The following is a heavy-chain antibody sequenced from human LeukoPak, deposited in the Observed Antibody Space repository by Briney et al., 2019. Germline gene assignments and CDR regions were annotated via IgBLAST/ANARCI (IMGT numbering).Heavy chain of an antibody. CDR2: MNPNSGNT. V-gene: IGHV1-8*01. CDR3: LISASDQYYFDY. Sequence: ASVKVSCMASGYTFTSYDINWVRQAAGQGLEWMGWMNPNSGNTGYAEKFQGRVTMTRSTSIRTAYMELSSLGSEDTAVYYCLISASDQYYFDYWGQGTLVTVSP. D-gene: IGHD6-13*01. CDR1: GYTFTSYD. J-gene: IGHJ4*02.